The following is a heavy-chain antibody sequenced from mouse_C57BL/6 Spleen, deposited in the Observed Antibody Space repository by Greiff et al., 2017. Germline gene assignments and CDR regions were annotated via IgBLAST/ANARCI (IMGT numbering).Heavy chain of an antibody. CDR2: IYPGDGGT. V-gene: IGHV1-80*01. J-gene: IGHJ4*01. D-gene: IGHD4-1*01. CDR3: ARLTGAYYAMDG. CDR1: GYAFSSYW. Sequence: VQLQQSGAELVKPGASVTISCKASGYAFSSYWMNWVKQRPGKGLEWIGQIYPGDGGTNYNGKFKGKATLTADKSSSTAYMQLSSLTSEDSAVYFYARLTGAYYAMDGWGPGTSVTVSS.